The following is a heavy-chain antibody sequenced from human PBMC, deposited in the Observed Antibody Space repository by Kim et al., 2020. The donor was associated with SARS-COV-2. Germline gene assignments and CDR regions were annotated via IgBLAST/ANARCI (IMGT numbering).Heavy chain of an antibody. CDR2: ISYI. V-gene: IGHV3-21*01. D-gene: IGHD2-15*01. J-gene: IGHJ5*02. Sequence: ISYIYYADSVKGRFTISRDNAKNSLYLQMNSLRAEDTAVYYCARDSGSCSWGQGTLVTVSS. CDR3: ARDSGSCS.